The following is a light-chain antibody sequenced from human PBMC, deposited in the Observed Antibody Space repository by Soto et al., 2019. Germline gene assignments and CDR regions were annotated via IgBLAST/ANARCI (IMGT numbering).Light chain of an antibody. J-gene: IGKJ1*01. V-gene: IGKV3-15*01. CDR2: GAS. CDR1: QSVSSN. Sequence: EIVMTQSPATLSVSPGERATLSCRASQSVSSNLAWDQQKPGQAPRLLIYGASTRATGIPARFSGSGSGTEFTLTISSLQSEDFAVYYCQQYNNWPPRAWTFGQGTKVEIK. CDR3: QQYNNWPPRAWT.